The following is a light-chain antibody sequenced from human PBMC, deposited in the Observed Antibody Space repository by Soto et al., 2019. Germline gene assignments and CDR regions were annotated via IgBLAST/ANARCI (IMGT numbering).Light chain of an antibody. V-gene: IGKV1-5*01. Sequence: DIQMTQSPSTLSASVGDRVTITCRASQSISSWLAWYQQKPGKAPKLLIYDASSLERGVPSRFSGSGSGTEFTLTISSLQPDDFATYYCQQYNSYSPFGQGTKVEIK. CDR2: DAS. CDR3: QQYNSYSP. J-gene: IGKJ1*01. CDR1: QSISSW.